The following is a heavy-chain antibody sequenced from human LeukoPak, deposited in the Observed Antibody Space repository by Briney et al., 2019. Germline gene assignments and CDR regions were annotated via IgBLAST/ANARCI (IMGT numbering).Heavy chain of an antibody. D-gene: IGHD1-1*01. CDR3: SKANGNYFDY. CDR1: GFIFNDYA. V-gene: IGHV3-23*01. CDR2: ISGSGSNT. Sequence: GGSLRLSCAASGFIFNDYAMNWVRQAPGKGLEWVSDISGSGSNTHYTDSVKGRFTISRDNSKNTLYLQMNSLRAEDTAWYYCSKANGNYFDYWGQGTLVTVSS. J-gene: IGHJ4*02.